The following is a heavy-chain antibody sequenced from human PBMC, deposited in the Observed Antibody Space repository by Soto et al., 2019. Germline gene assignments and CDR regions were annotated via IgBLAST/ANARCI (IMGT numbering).Heavy chain of an antibody. V-gene: IGHV4-30-4*01. CDR3: ARELYCSSTSCYGEFDY. CDR2: IYYSGST. CDR1: GGSISSGDYY. J-gene: IGHJ4*02. Sequence: PSETLSLTCTVSGGSISSGDYYWSWIRQPPGKGLEWIGYIYYSGSTYYNPPLKSRVTISVDTSKNQFSLKLSSVTAADTAVYYCARELYCSSTSCYGEFDYWGQGTLVTVSS. D-gene: IGHD2-2*01.